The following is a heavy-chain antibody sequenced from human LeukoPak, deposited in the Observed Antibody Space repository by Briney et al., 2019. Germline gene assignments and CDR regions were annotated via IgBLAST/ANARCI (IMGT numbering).Heavy chain of an antibody. CDR2: IYHSGST. V-gene: IGHV4-59*12. Sequence: SETLSLTCTVSGGSISSYYWSWIRQPPGKGLEWIGYIYHSGSTYYNPSLKSRVTISVDRSKNQFSLKLSSVTAADTAVYYCARPVAPPAYYMDVWGKGTTVTVSS. CDR1: GGSISSYY. D-gene: IGHD5-12*01. CDR3: ARPVAPPAYYMDV. J-gene: IGHJ6*03.